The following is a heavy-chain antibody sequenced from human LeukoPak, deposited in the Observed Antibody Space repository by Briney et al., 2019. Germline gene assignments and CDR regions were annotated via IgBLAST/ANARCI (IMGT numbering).Heavy chain of an antibody. J-gene: IGHJ5*02. CDR2: ISSSSSYI. CDR1: GFTFSSYS. V-gene: IGHV3-21*01. Sequence: GGSLRLSCAASGFTFSSYSMNWVRQAPGKGLEWVSSISSSSSYIYYADSVKGRFTISRDNAKNSLYLQMNSLRAEDTAVYYCARGLGGYCDSSDQFDPWGQGTLVTVSS. D-gene: IGHD3-22*01. CDR3: ARGLGGYCDSSDQFDP.